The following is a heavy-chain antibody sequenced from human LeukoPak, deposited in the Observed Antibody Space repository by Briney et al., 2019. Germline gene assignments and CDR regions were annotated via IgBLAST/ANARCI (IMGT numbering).Heavy chain of an antibody. CDR3: ARGGYYGSGNDFRFDP. CDR1: GASMNHYY. V-gene: IGHV4-59*01. J-gene: IGHJ5*02. D-gene: IGHD3-10*01. Sequence: SETLSLTCTVSGASMNHYYWSWIGQPPGKGLEWIGYIYYSGSTNYKPSLKSRVTISVDTSKNQFSLKLSSVTAADTAVYYCARGGYYGSGNDFRFDPWGQGTLVTVSS. CDR2: IYYSGST.